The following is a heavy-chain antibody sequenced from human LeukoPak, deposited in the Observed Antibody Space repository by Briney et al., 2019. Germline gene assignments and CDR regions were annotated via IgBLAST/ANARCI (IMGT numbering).Heavy chain of an antibody. J-gene: IGHJ4*02. CDR1: GYSFTSYW. CDR3: ASHVGYEYSNYDY. D-gene: IGHD4-11*01. Sequence: GESLKISCKGSGYSFTSYWIGWVRQMPGKGLEWMGIIYPGDSDTRYSPSLQGQVTISADKSISTAYLQWSSLKAADTAMYYCASHVGYEYSNYDYWGQGTLVTVSS. V-gene: IGHV5-51*01. CDR2: IYPGDSDT.